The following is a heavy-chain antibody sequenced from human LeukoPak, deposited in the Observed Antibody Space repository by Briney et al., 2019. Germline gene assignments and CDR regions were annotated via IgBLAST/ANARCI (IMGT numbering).Heavy chain of an antibody. CDR2: IRYDGSNK. J-gene: IGHJ5*02. V-gene: IGHV3-30*02. CDR1: GFTFSSYG. D-gene: IGHD5-12*01. Sequence: GGSLRLSCAASGFTFSSYGMHWVRQAPGKGLEWVAFIRYDGSNKYYADSVKGRFTISRDNSKNTLYLQMNSLRAEDTAVYYCAKDLRGYSGYGNNWFDPWGQGTLVTVSS. CDR3: AKDLRGYSGYGNNWFDP.